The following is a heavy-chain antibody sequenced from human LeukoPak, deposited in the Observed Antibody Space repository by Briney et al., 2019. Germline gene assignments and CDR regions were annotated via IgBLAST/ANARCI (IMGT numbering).Heavy chain of an antibody. CDR1: GYIFTDYA. V-gene: IGHV1-3*01. J-gene: IGHJ4*02. D-gene: IGHD4-17*01. CDR2: INAGNGKT. CDR3: ARARWTSTVTTYYLDL. Sequence: ASVKASCKASGYIFTDYAIQWVRQAPGQGLEWMGWINAGNGKTKYSQKFQGRVTITRDTSASTAYMELSGLRSDDTAVYYCARARWTSTVTTYYLDLWGQGTLVTVSS.